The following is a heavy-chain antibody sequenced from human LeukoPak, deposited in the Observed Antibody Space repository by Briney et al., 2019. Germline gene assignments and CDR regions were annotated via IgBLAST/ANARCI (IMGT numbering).Heavy chain of an antibody. D-gene: IGHD3-22*01. J-gene: IGHJ4*02. V-gene: IGHV5-51*01. CDR3: ARQPDYYDSSRLDY. CDR1: GYIFTSYW. Sequence: GESLKISCKGSGYIFTSYWIGWVRQMPGKGLEWMGIIYPGDSDTRYSPSFQGQVTISADKSISTAYQQWSSLKASDTAMYYCARQPDYYDSSRLDYWGQGTLVTVSS. CDR2: IYPGDSDT.